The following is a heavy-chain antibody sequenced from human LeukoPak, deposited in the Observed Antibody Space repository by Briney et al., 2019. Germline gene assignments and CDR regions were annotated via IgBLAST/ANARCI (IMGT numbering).Heavy chain of an antibody. J-gene: IGHJ4*02. Sequence: GRSLRLSCAASGFTFDDYAMHRVRQAPGKGLEWVLGISWNSGSIGYADSVKGRFTISRDNAKNSLYLQMNSLRAEDTALYYCAKDAGWLRFVYFDYWGQGTLVTVSS. CDR1: GFTFDDYA. CDR3: AKDAGWLRFVYFDY. D-gene: IGHD5-12*01. CDR2: ISWNSGSI. V-gene: IGHV3-9*01.